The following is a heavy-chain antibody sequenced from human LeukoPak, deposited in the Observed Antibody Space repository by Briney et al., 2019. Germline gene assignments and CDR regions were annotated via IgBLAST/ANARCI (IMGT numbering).Heavy chain of an antibody. CDR1: GFTFSSYG. J-gene: IGHJ3*02. CDR3: AGRATYYYDSSGYPHAFDI. CDR2: ISSSGSTI. V-gene: IGHV3-48*04. D-gene: IGHD3-22*01. Sequence: GGSLRLSCAASGFTFSSYGMHWVRQAPGKGLEWVSYISSSGSTIYYADSVKGRFTISRDNAKNSLYLQMNSLRAEDTAVYYCAGRATYYYDSSGYPHAFDIWGQGTMVTVSS.